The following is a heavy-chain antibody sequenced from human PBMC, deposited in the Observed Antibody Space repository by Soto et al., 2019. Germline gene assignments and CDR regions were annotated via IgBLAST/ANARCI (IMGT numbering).Heavy chain of an antibody. CDR1: GYSFTSYW. Sequence: PGESLKISCKGSGYSFTSYWIGWVRQMPGKGLEWMGIIYPGDSDTRYSPSFQGQVTISADKSISTAYLQWSSLKASDTAMYYCARQIPPRIEVAGPHVWFDYWGQGTLVTVSS. CDR3: ARQIPPRIEVAGPHVWFDY. V-gene: IGHV5-51*01. J-gene: IGHJ4*02. D-gene: IGHD6-19*01. CDR2: IYPGDSDT.